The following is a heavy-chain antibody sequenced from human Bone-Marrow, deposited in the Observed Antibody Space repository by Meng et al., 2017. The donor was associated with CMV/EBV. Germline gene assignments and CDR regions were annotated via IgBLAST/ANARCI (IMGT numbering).Heavy chain of an antibody. D-gene: IGHD3-3*01. J-gene: IGHJ6*02. V-gene: IGHV4-4*02. CDR1: GGSISSSNW. CDR2: IYHSGST. Sequence: SETLSLTCAVSGGSISSSNWWSWVRQPPGKGLEWIGEIYHSGSTNYNPSLKSRVTISVDTSKNQFSLKRSSVTAADTAVYYCARVPPYYDFWSGFHYYYYYGMDVWGQGTTVTVSS. CDR3: ARVPPYYDFWSGFHYYYYYGMDV.